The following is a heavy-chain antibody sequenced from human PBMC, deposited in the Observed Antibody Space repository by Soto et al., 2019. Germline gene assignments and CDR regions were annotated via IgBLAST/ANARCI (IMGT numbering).Heavy chain of an antibody. V-gene: IGHV1-8*01. CDR2: MNPNSGNT. D-gene: IGHD3-3*01. CDR3: ARGALPYGVTIFGVVRNYYGMDV. CDR1: GYTLTSYD. J-gene: IGHJ6*02. Sequence: SVKVSCKASGYTLTSYDINWVRQATGQGLEWMGWMNPNSGNTGYAQKFQGRVTMTRNTSISTAYMELSSLRSEDTAVYYCARGALPYGVTIFGVVRNYYGMDVWGQGTTVTVSS.